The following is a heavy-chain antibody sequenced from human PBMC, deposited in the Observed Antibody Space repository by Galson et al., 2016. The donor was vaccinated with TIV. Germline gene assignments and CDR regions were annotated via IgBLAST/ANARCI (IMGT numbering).Heavy chain of an antibody. CDR3: ARDGVINPRVLEY. CDR1: GGSISSYF. J-gene: IGHJ4*01. CDR2: IYYSGTT. Sequence: EPLSLTCTVSGGSISSYFWSWIRQSPGKGLEWIGHIYYSGTTDYNPSLKSRVSISIDSSKKQFSLRLTSVTAADTAVYYCARDGVINPRVLEYWGQGALVTVSP. D-gene: IGHD3-22*01. V-gene: IGHV4-59*01.